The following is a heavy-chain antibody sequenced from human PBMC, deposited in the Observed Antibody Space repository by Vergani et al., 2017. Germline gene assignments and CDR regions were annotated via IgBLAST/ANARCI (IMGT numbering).Heavy chain of an antibody. D-gene: IGHD1-26*01. CDR2: ISGSGGST. CDR3: AKAGSGSYTPDYYYFDY. J-gene: IGHJ4*02. CDR1: GFTFSSYA. V-gene: IGHV3-23*01. Sequence: EVQLLESGGGLVQPGGSLRLSCAASGFTFSSYAMSWVRQAPGKGLEWVSAISGSGGSTYYADSVKGRFTISRENSKNTLYLQMNSLRAEDTAVYYCAKAGSGSYTPDYYYFDYWGQGTLVTVSS.